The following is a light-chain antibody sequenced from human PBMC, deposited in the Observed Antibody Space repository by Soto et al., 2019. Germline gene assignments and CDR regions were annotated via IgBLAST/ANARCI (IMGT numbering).Light chain of an antibody. CDR2: EVS. V-gene: IGLV2-14*01. CDR3: SSYRGTSKHV. J-gene: IGLJ1*01. Sequence: QSALTQPASVSASPGQSITISCSGSSSDVGGYDYVSWYQQHPGKAPKLMIYEVSNRPSGVSDRFSGSKSGNTASLTISGLQADDEADYYCSSYRGTSKHVFGPGTKVTVL. CDR1: SSDVGGYDY.